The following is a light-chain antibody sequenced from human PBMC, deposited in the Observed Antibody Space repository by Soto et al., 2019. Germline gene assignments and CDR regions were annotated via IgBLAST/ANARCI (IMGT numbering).Light chain of an antibody. CDR2: GAP. CDR3: QQYNNWLALT. V-gene: IGKV3-15*01. Sequence: EIVMTQSPATLSVSPGERATLSCRASQSVSSNLAWYQQKPGQAPRLLIYGAPTRATGIPARFSGSGSGTEFTLTISSLQSEDFAVYYCQQYNNWLALTFGGGTKVEIK. CDR1: QSVSSN. J-gene: IGKJ4*01.